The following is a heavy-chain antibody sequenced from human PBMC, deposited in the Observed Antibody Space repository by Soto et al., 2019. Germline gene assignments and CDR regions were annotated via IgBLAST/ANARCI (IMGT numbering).Heavy chain of an antibody. CDR2: IIPIFGTA. D-gene: IGHD4-4*01. J-gene: IGHJ6*02. CDR3: ARVLVDYTGHYYYYYGMDV. Sequence: GASVKVSCKASGGTFSSYAISWVRQAPGQGLEWMGGIIPIFGTANYAQKFQGRVTITADKSTSTAYMELSSLRSEDTAVYYCARVLVDYTGHYYYYYGMDVWGQGTTVTVSS. CDR1: GGTFSSYA. V-gene: IGHV1-69*06.